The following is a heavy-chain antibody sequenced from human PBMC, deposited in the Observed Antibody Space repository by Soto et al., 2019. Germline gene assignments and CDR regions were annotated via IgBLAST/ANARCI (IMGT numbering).Heavy chain of an antibody. D-gene: IGHD2-21*02. Sequence: QVQLVQSGAAVKKPGSSVKVSCKASGGTFSSYAISWVRQAPGQGLEWMGWIIPIFGTANYEQKFQCRVTITADESTSTGYMELSSRRSEDTALYYCTSDPSTTDGGVDCCSPDHSFHIWGQRTIVTVSS. V-gene: IGHV1-69*01. J-gene: IGHJ3*02. CDR1: GGTFSSYA. CDR2: IIPIFGTA. CDR3: TSDPSTTDGGVDCCSPDHSFHI.